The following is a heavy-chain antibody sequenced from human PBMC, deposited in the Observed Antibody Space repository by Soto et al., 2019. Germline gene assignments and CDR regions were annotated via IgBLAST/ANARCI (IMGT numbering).Heavy chain of an antibody. J-gene: IGHJ5*02. D-gene: IGHD6-19*01. CDR3: ARHYSSGSRNWFDP. V-gene: IGHV4-31*03. Sequence: LSLTCTVSGGSISSGGYYWSWIRQHPWKGLEWIGYIYYSGSTYYNPSLKSRVTISVDTSKNQFSLKLSSVTAADTAVFYCARHYSSGSRNWFDPWGQGTLVTVSS. CDR1: GGSISSGGYY. CDR2: IYYSGST.